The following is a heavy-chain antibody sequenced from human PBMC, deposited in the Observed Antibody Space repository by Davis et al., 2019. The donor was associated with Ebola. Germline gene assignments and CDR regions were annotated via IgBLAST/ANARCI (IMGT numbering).Heavy chain of an antibody. D-gene: IGHD1-7*01. CDR2: INPIFGTA. CDR3: ATGRKTTLGLYYFAY. J-gene: IGHJ4*02. Sequence: AASVKVSCKASGGTSTSNAISWVRQAPGQGLEWMGGINPIFGTANYAQKFQGRVTITADESTSTAYMELSSLRSEDTAVYYCATGRKTTLGLYYFAYWGQGTVVTVSS. CDR1: GGTSTSNA. V-gene: IGHV1-69*13.